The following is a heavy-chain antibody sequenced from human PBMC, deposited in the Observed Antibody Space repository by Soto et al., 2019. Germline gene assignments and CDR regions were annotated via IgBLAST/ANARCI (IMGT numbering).Heavy chain of an antibody. CDR1: GFPLSTTGVG. CDR2: IYWDNDK. V-gene: IGHV2-5*02. Sequence: QITLKESGPTLVKPTQTLTLTCSFSGFPLSTTGVGVGWIRQSPGKALEWLAIIYWDNDKRYSPSLKSRVTITKDTSKNQVVLTVTNMDPVDTGTYYCARSLCSAELHWGQGALVTVSS. J-gene: IGHJ4*02. D-gene: IGHD3-10*02. CDR3: ARSLCSAELH.